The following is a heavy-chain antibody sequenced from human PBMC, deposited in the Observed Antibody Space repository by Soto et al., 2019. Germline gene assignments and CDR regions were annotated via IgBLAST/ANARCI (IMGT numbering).Heavy chain of an antibody. CDR3: ARSGYSYGYNYYYGMDV. V-gene: IGHV4-59*01. J-gene: IGHJ6*02. CDR1: GGSISSYY. Sequence: SETLSLTCTVSGGSISSYYWSWIRQPPGKGLEWIGYIYYSGSTNYNPSLKSRVTISVDTSKNQFSLKLSSVTAADTAVYYCARSGYSYGYNYYYGMDVWGQGTTVTVS. D-gene: IGHD5-18*01. CDR2: IYYSGST.